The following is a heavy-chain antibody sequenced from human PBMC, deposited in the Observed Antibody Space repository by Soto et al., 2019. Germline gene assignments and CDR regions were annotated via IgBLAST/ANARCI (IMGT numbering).Heavy chain of an antibody. D-gene: IGHD3-10*01. CDR2: INPNTGGT. Sequence: GASVKVSCKASGYTFTGYYMHWVRQAPGQGLEWMGWINPNTGGTYYADSVKGRFTISRDNSNNTLYVQMSSVRVEDTAVYYCAKGRYGSGSYYNSNDYWGQGTLVTVSS. V-gene: IGHV1-2*02. CDR1: GYTFTGYY. J-gene: IGHJ4*02. CDR3: AKGRYGSGSYYNSNDY.